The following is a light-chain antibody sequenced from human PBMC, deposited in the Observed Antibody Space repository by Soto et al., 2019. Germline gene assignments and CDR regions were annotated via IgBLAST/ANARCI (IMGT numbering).Light chain of an antibody. Sequence: DIQMTQSPSTLSASVGDRVTITCRASQSISSWLAWYQQKPGKAPKLLIYDASSLESGVPSRFSGSGSGTEFALTISSLQPDDFATYYCQLDNSYSPTFGQGTKVEIK. V-gene: IGKV1-5*01. CDR2: DAS. J-gene: IGKJ1*01. CDR3: QLDNSYSPT. CDR1: QSISSW.